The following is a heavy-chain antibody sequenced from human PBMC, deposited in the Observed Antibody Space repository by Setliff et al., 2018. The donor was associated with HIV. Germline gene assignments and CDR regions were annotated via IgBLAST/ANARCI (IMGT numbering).Heavy chain of an antibody. Sequence: GGSLRLSCAASGFTFSTYAMSWVRQAPGKGLAWVSAISAGGGSTYYADSVKGRFTISRDNPKNTLSLQMNSLRAEDTAVYYCAKTREINNFWSGIDYWGQGTLVTVSS. D-gene: IGHD3-3*01. CDR1: GFTFSTYA. CDR2: ISAGGGST. V-gene: IGHV3-23*01. J-gene: IGHJ4*02. CDR3: AKTREINNFWSGIDY.